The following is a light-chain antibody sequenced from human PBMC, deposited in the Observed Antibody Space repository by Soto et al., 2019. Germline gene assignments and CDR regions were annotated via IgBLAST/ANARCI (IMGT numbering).Light chain of an antibody. CDR1: SSDVGGYNY. J-gene: IGLJ1*01. Sequence: QSVLTQPRSVSGSPGQSVTISCTGTSSDVGGYNYVSWYQQHPGKAPKLMIYDVSKRPSGVPDRFSGSKSGNTASLTISGLQAEDEADYYCSSHAGSYTYVFGTGTKLTVL. CDR2: DVS. V-gene: IGLV2-11*01. CDR3: SSHAGSYTYV.